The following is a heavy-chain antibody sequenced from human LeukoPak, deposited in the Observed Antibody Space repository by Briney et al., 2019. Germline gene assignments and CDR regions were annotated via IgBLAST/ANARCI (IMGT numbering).Heavy chain of an antibody. Sequence: SETLSLTCTVSGYSISSGYYWGWIRQPPGKGLEWIGSIYHSGSTYYNPSLKSRVTISVDTSKNQFSLKLSSVTAADTAVYYCARDYGTENSGAFDIWGQGTMVTVSS. D-gene: IGHD3-10*01. CDR2: IYHSGST. J-gene: IGHJ3*02. CDR1: GYSISSGYY. CDR3: ARDYGTENSGAFDI. V-gene: IGHV4-38-2*02.